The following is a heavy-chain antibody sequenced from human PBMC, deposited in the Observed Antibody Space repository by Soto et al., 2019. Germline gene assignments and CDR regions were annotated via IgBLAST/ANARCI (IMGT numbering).Heavy chain of an antibody. CDR2: IYHSGST. D-gene: IGHD6-13*01. J-gene: IGHJ4*02. CDR1: GGSISSGGYS. Sequence: SETLSLTCAVSGGSISSGGYSWSWIRQPPGKGLEWIGYIYHSGSTYYNPSLKSRVTISVDRSKNQFSLKLSSVTAADTAVYYCARWIGYSSWYYFDYWGQGTLVTVSS. CDR3: ARWIGYSSWYYFDY. V-gene: IGHV4-30-2*01.